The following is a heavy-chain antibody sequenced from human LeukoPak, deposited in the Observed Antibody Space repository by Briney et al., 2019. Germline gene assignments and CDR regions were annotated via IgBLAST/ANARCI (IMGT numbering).Heavy chain of an antibody. CDR1: GFTFSSYD. J-gene: IGHJ4*02. Sequence: PGGSLRLSCAASGFTFSSYDMHWVRQATGKGLEWVSVIGTAGDTYYPGSVKGRFTISRDNAKSSLYLQVNSLRAEDTALYYCARSGDYGESFDSWGQGTLVTVSS. CDR3: ARSGDYGESFDS. V-gene: IGHV3-13*01. D-gene: IGHD4-17*01. CDR2: IGTAGDT.